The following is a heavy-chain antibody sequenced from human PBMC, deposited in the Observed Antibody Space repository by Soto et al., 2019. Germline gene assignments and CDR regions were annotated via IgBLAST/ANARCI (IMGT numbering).Heavy chain of an antibody. CDR3: ARRGDYGDYVDY. CDR2: IDPSAPYT. J-gene: IGHJ4*02. Sequence: GESLKISCRSSGYSFTTFWISWVRQMPGKGLEWMGKIDPSAPYTNYSPSFQGHVTISADRSISTAYLQWSSLKASDTAMYYCARRGDYGDYVDYWGQGTLVTVSS. D-gene: IGHD4-17*01. CDR1: GYSFTTFW. V-gene: IGHV5-10-1*01.